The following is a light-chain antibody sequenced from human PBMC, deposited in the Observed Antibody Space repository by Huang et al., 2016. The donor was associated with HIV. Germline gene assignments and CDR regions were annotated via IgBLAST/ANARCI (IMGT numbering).Light chain of an antibody. CDR1: QSIRND. CDR2: ASS. Sequence: DVQMTQSPPSVSASVVDRVTITCRARQSIRNDVKWYQQRPGEAPTLLIYASSSLQSGVPSRFSGGGSGTDFALTISNLQPEDFATYYYHQSYNNPWTFGQGTKVESK. CDR3: HQSYNNPWT. J-gene: IGKJ1*01. V-gene: IGKV1-39*01.